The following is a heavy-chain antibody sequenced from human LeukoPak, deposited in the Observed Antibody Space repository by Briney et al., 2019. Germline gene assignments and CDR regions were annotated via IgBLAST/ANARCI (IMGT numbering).Heavy chain of an antibody. V-gene: IGHV3-7*01. CDR3: ARISSGWRACQD. Sequence: GGSLRLSCAASGFTFSSYWMSWVRQAPGKGREGVANIKQEGGEIYYVASVKGRFTISRDNAKNSLSLQMSSLRAEDTAVYYCARISSGWRACQDWGQGTLVTVSS. CDR2: IKQEGGEI. J-gene: IGHJ4*02. CDR1: GFTFSSYW. D-gene: IGHD6-19*01.